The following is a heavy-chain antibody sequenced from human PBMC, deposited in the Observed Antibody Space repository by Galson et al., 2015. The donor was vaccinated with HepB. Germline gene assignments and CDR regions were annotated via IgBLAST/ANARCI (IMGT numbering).Heavy chain of an antibody. V-gene: IGHV7-4-1*02. J-gene: IGHJ3*02. D-gene: IGHD3-9*01. CDR3: ARANDILTGYYLVPDAFDI. CDR1: GYTFTSYA. Sequence: SVKVSCKASGYTFTSYAMNWVRQAPGQGLEWMGWINTNTGNPTYAQGFTGRFVFSLDTSVSTAYLQISSLKAEDTAVYYCARANDILTGYYLVPDAFDIWGQGTMVTVSS. CDR2: INTNTGNP.